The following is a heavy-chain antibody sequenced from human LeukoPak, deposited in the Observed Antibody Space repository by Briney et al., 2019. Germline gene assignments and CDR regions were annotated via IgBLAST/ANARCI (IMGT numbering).Heavy chain of an antibody. CDR1: GFTFSSYG. Sequence: PGGSLRLSCAASGFTFSSYGMHWVRQAPGKGLEWVAVILNDGSQEKYADSVKSRFTISRDNSKNTLFLQMNSLRAEDTAVYYCARDDALGDNALDIWGQGTRVTVS. V-gene: IGHV3-33*01. J-gene: IGHJ3*02. CDR2: ILNDGSQE. D-gene: IGHD3-16*01. CDR3: ARDDALGDNALDI.